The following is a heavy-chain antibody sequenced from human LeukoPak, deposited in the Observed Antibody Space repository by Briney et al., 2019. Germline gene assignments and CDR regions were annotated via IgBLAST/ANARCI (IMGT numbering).Heavy chain of an antibody. CDR3: ARGNSHSFDY. J-gene: IGHJ4*02. Sequence: GGSLRPSCAASGFTLSSCWMHWVRQTPGKGPAWVSRINSDGSSTSYADSVKGRFTISRDNAKNTLYLQMNSLRAEDTAVYYCARGNSHSFDYWGKGALVTVSS. CDR2: INSDGSST. D-gene: IGHD4-11*01. CDR1: GFTLSSCW. V-gene: IGHV3-74*01.